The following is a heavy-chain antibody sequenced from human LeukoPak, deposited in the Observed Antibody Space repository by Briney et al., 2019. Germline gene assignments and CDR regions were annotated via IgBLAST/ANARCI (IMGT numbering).Heavy chain of an antibody. CDR3: ARVPSSDYYYFDY. CDR2: IRSSSSTI. CDR1: GFTFSSYS. J-gene: IGHJ4*02. V-gene: IGHV3-48*02. Sequence: PGGSLRLSCAASGFTFSSYSMNWVRQAPGKGLEWVSYIRSSSSTIYYADSVKGRFTISRDNAKNSLYLQMNSLRDEDTAVYYCARVPSSDYYYFDYWGQGTLVTVSS. D-gene: IGHD3-22*01.